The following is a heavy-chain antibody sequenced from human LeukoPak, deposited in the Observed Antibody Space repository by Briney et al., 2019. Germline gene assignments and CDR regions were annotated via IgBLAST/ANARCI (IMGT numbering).Heavy chain of an antibody. Sequence: GGSLRLSCAVSGVTFDDYAMHWVRQAPQKGLEWVWGISWNSGSIGYADSVKGRFTISRDNAKNSLYLQMTSLRPEDTALYYCAKNMEAAAGPFDYWGQGTLVTVSS. CDR2: ISWNSGSI. J-gene: IGHJ4*02. CDR1: GVTFDDYA. V-gene: IGHV3-9*01. CDR3: AKNMEAAAGPFDY. D-gene: IGHD6-13*01.